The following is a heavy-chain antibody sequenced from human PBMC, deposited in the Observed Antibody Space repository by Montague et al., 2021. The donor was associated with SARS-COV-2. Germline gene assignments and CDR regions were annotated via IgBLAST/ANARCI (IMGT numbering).Heavy chain of an antibody. Sequence: SETLSLTCTVSGGSISSYYWSWIRQPPGKGLEWIGYIYYSGSTNYNPSLKSRVTISVDTSKNQFSLKLSSVTAADTAVYYCARVAGVVAAASLNYYGMDVWGQGTTVIVSS. CDR3: ARVAGVVAAASLNYYGMDV. CDR1: GGSISSYY. CDR2: IYYSGST. J-gene: IGHJ6*02. V-gene: IGHV4-59*13. D-gene: IGHD2-15*01.